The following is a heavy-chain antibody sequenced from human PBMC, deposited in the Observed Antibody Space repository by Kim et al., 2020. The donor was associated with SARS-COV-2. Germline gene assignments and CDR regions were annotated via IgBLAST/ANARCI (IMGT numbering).Heavy chain of an antibody. CDR1: GFTFSTYA. J-gene: IGHJ4*01. D-gene: IGHD6-19*01. Sequence: GGSLRLSCAASGFTFSTYAMSWVRQAPGKGLERVSSISGSSGSVYYAESVKGRFTISRDSSKTTLYLQMNTLRAEDTAVYYCAKDGGGPYTTGWYYFD. CDR2: ISGSSGSV. CDR3: AKDGGGPYTTGWYYFD. V-gene: IGHV3-23*01.